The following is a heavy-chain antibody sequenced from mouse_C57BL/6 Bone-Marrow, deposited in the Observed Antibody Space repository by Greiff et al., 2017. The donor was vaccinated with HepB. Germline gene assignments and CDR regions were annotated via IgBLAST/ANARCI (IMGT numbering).Heavy chain of an antibody. J-gene: IGHJ3*01. CDR3: ASYYDYGAWFAY. V-gene: IGHV1-81*01. CDR1: GYTFTSYG. Sequence: VQLQQSGAELARPGASVKLSCKASGYTFTSYGISWVKQRTGQGLEWIGEIYPRSGNTYYNEKFKGKATLTADKSSSTAYLELRSLTSEDSAVYFCASYYDYGAWFAYWGQGTLVTVSA. CDR2: IYPRSGNT. D-gene: IGHD2-4*01.